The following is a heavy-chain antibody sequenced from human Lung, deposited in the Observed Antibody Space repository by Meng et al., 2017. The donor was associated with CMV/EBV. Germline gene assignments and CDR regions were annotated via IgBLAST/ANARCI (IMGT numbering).Heavy chain of an antibody. Sequence: SETLSLTCTVSGGSISSYFWSWIRQPPGKGLEWIGYIYYTGSTNYNPSLKSRVTISVDTSKKQFSLKLSSVTAADTAVYYCARGRDFGVVTPGYWGQGTLVXGSS. CDR3: ARGRDFGVVTPGY. CDR1: GGSISSYF. V-gene: IGHV4-59*01. J-gene: IGHJ4*02. D-gene: IGHD3-3*01. CDR2: IYYTGST.